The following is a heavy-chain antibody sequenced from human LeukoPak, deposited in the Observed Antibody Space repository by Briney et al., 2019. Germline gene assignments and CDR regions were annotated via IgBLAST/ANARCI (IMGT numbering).Heavy chain of an antibody. Sequence: SETLSLTCTVSDDSISDYYRGWIRQPPGKGLEWIGYFYNSGRSTYNPSLKSRVTISADTSKNHFSLKLNSVTTADTAVYYCAREGLGGYYFDYWGQGTLVTVSS. CDR2: FYNSGRS. D-gene: IGHD3-10*01. CDR1: DDSISDYY. V-gene: IGHV4-59*01. J-gene: IGHJ4*02. CDR3: AREGLGGYYFDY.